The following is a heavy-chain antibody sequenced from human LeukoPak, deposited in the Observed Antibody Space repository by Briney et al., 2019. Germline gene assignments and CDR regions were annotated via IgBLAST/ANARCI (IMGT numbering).Heavy chain of an antibody. CDR3: ARTLAGFDY. D-gene: IGHD6-13*01. CDR2: IYYSGST. J-gene: IGHJ4*02. Sequence: SETLSLTCTVSGGSISSYYWSWLRQPPGKGLEWIGYIYYSGSTNYNPSLKSRVTISVDTSKNQFSLKRSSVTAADTAVYYCARTLAGFDYWGQGTLVTVSS. V-gene: IGHV4-59*01. CDR1: GGSISSYY.